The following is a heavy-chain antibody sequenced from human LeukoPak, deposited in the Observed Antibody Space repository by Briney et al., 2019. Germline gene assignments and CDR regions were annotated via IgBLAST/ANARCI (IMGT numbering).Heavy chain of an antibody. Sequence: PSETLSLTCAVYGGSFSGYYWSWIRQPPGKGLEWIGEINHSGSTNYNPSLKSRVTISVDTSKNQFSLKLSSVTAADTAVYYCARGPLDTAMVFDYWGQGTLVTVSS. CDR1: GGSFSGYY. CDR2: INHSGST. J-gene: IGHJ4*02. CDR3: ARGPLDTAMVFDY. D-gene: IGHD5-18*01. V-gene: IGHV4-34*01.